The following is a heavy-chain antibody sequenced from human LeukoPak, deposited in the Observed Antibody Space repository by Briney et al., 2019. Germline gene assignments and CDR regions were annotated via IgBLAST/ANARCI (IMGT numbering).Heavy chain of an antibody. J-gene: IGHJ6*02. CDR2: IYYSGST. CDR3: ARDLGIYSYGFYYYYGMDV. CDR1: GGSISSYY. Sequence: PSETLSLTCTVSGGSISSYYWSWIRQPPGKGLEWIGYIYYSGSTNYNPSLKSRVTISVDTSKNQFSLKLSSVTAADTAVYYCARDLGIYSYGFYYYYGMDVWGQGTTVTVS. V-gene: IGHV4-59*01. D-gene: IGHD5-18*01.